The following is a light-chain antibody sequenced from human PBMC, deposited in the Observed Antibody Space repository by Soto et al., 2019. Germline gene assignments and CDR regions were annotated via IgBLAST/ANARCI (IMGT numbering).Light chain of an antibody. V-gene: IGLV2-8*01. CDR1: SSDVGAYKY. Sequence: QSVLTQPPSASGSPGQSVTISCTGTSSDVGAYKYVSWYQQHPGKAPKLMIHEVSKRPSGVPDRFSGSKSGNTASLTVSGLQAEDEADYYCCSYAGGNSLVFGGGTKLTVL. CDR2: EVS. CDR3: CSYAGGNSLV. J-gene: IGLJ2*01.